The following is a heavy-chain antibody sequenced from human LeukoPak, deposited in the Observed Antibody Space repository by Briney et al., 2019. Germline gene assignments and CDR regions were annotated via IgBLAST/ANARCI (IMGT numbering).Heavy chain of an antibody. CDR2: MNPNSGNT. Sequence: ASMKVSCKASGYTFTSYDINWVRQATGQGLEWMGWMNPNSGNTGYAQKFQCRVTITRNTSISTAYMELSSLRSEDTAVHYCARGGRITIFGVVIKHYFDNWGQGTLVTVSS. V-gene: IGHV1-8*03. CDR3: ARGGRITIFGVVIKHYFDN. CDR1: GYTFTSYD. D-gene: IGHD3-3*01. J-gene: IGHJ4*02.